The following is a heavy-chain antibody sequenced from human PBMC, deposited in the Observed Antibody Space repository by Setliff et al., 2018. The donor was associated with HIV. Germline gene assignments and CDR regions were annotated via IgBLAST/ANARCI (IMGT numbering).Heavy chain of an antibody. CDR2: IYSTGST. CDR3: AKGAGFYGDYTFDY. D-gene: IGHD4-17*01. CDR1: GASITSHY. V-gene: IGHV4-59*11. J-gene: IGHJ4*02. Sequence: PSETLSLTCTVSGASITSHYWSWIRQSPGRELEWIGYIYSTGSTIYTPSLQSRVSISMDASKNKFSLKVTSVTSADTAVYYCAKGAGFYGDYTFDYWGQGNLVTVSS.